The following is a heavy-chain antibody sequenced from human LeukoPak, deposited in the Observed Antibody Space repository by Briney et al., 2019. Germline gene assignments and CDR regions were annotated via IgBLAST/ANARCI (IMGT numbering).Heavy chain of an antibody. CDR1: GFIFSQYS. D-gene: IGHD5-12*01. CDR3: ARDAGNSGYGCDL. Sequence: GGSLRLSCAASGFIFSQYSMNWVRQAPGKVLEWVSHIRSSSETFYADSVKGRFTISRDNARNSLYLQMNNLRGEDTAIYYCARDAGNSGYGCDLWGQGTLVTVSS. CDR2: IRSSSET. J-gene: IGHJ5*02. V-gene: IGHV3-48*01.